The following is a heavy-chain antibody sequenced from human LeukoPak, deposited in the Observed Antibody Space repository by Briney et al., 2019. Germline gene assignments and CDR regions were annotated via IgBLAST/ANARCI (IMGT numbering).Heavy chain of an antibody. CDR3: ARLAIRSTWYFDL. Sequence: TSETLSLTCTVSGGSINSYYWGWIRQPPGNGLEWIGLMYPSGSTTYNPSVKSRVSISVDTSKNQVSLIVSSVVAADTAVYYCARLAIRSTWYFDLWGRGTLVSVSS. CDR2: MYPSGST. J-gene: IGHJ2*01. V-gene: IGHV4-4*09. CDR1: GGSINSYY. D-gene: IGHD3-10*01.